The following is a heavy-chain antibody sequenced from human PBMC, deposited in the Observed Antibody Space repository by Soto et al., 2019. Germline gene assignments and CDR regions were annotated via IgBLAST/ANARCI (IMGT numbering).Heavy chain of an antibody. V-gene: IGHV4-34*01. D-gene: IGHD3-10*01. J-gene: IGHJ5*02. CDR2: INQNRNT. CDR1: GGSFSGFY. CDR3: AKSGGKAPKYNWFDP. Sequence: SETLSLTCAVYGGSFSGFYWSWIRQSPGKGLEWIGEINQNRNTKYHPSLESRVTISVDTSKNQFSLKLNSVTAAATAVYYCAKSGGKAPKYNWFDPWGQGTLVTVSS.